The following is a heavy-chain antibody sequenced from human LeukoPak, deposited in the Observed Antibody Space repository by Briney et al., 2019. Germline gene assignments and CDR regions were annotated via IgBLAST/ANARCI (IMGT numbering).Heavy chain of an antibody. CDR2: VNAGNGNT. CDR1: GYAFTNYA. J-gene: IGHJ4*02. V-gene: IGHV1-3*01. D-gene: IGHD1-26*01. CDR3: ARGRWVGTTQADYLDY. Sequence: GASVKVSCKASGYAFTNYAIQWVRQAPGQRLEWMGWVNAGNGNTRYSPKFQGRVTIARDTSASTAYMELGSLTSEDTAVYYCARGRWVGTTQADYLDYWGQGTLVTVSS.